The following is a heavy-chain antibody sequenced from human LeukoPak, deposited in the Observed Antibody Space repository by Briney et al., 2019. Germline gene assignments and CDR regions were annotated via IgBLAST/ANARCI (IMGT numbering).Heavy chain of an antibody. Sequence: ASVKVSCKASGYTFTGYYMHWVRQAPGQGLEWMGWINPNSGGTNYAQKFQGRVTMTRDTSISTAYMELSRLRSDDTAVYYCATGIAVAADSDYYYYGMDVWGQGTTVTVSS. D-gene: IGHD6-19*01. V-gene: IGHV1-2*02. CDR1: GYTFTGYY. CDR2: INPNSGGT. J-gene: IGHJ6*02. CDR3: ATGIAVAADSDYYYYGMDV.